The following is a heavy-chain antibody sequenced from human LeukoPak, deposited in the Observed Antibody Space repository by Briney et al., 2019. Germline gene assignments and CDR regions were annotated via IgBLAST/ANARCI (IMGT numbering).Heavy chain of an antibody. D-gene: IGHD4-23*01. V-gene: IGHV4-39*01. CDR2: IYYSGST. CDR3: ARNLDPQGTVVMIDY. Sequence: IPSETLSLTCTVSGGPISSSNYYWGWIRQPPGNGLEWIGSIYYSGSTYYNPSLKSRVTVSVDTSKNQFSLKLSSVTAADTAVYYCARNLDPQGTVVMIDYWGQGTLVTVSS. J-gene: IGHJ4*02. CDR1: GGPISSSNYY.